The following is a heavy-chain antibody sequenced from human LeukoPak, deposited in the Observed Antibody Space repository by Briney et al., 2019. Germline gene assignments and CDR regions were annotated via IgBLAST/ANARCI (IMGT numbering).Heavy chain of an antibody. D-gene: IGHD6-13*01. CDR3: ARIGQQLWWFDP. J-gene: IGHJ5*02. Sequence: SETLSLTCTVSGGSISSGSYYWSWIRQPAGKGLEWIGRIYTSGSTNYNPSLKSRVTISVDTSKNQFSLKLSSVTAADTAVYYCARIGQQLWWFDPWGQGTLVTVSS. CDR2: IYTSGST. V-gene: IGHV4-61*02. CDR1: GGSISSGSYY.